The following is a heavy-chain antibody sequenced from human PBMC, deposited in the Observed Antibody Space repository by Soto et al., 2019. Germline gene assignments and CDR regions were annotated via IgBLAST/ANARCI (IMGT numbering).Heavy chain of an antibody. D-gene: IGHD2-21*02. Sequence: LSLTCTVSGGSINSRSYYWGWIRQSPGKGLEWIGSIYYSGSTYYNPSLKSRVAMSVDTSKNQFSLKLGSVSAADTAVYYCARQRTSVVTQAYFDDWGQGSLVTVSS. V-gene: IGHV4-39*01. CDR1: GGSINSRSYY. J-gene: IGHJ4*02. CDR3: ARQRTSVVTQAYFDD. CDR2: IYYSGST.